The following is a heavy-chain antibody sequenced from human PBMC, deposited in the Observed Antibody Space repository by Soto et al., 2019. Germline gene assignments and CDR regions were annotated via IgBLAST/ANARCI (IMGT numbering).Heavy chain of an antibody. Sequence: GGSLRLSCAASGFTFDDYTMHWVRQAPGKGLEWVSLISWDGGSTYYADSVKGRFTISRDNSNNSLYLQMNSLRTEDTALYYCAKARVVAATHYYYGMDVWGQGTTVTVSS. V-gene: IGHV3-43*01. CDR3: AKARVVAATHYYYGMDV. CDR2: ISWDGGST. J-gene: IGHJ6*02. CDR1: GFTFDDYT. D-gene: IGHD2-15*01.